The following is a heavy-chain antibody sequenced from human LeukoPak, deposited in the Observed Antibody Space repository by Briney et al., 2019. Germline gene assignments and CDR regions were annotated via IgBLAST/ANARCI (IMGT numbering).Heavy chain of an antibody. CDR3: ATTAYFDKDHYMDV. D-gene: IGHD3-22*01. J-gene: IGHJ6*03. V-gene: IGHV1-58*01. Sequence: SVKVSCKASGFTFTNSAVQWVRQARGQRLEWIGWIVVGSGNINYAEKFQERVTITRDMSTRAAYMELSSLRFEDTAVYYCATTAYFDKDHYMDVWGKGTTVIVSS. CDR2: IVVGSGNI. CDR1: GFTFTNSA.